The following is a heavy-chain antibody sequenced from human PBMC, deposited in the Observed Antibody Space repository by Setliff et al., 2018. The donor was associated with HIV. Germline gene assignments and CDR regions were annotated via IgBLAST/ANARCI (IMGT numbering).Heavy chain of an antibody. Sequence: ASVKVSCKASGYTFTSYGITWVRQAPGQGLEWMGWISTYNGNTHYAQKLQGRVTITTDTSTSTAYMELRSLRSDDTALYYCARKPTGSPSDYWGQGTLVTVSS. D-gene: IGHD2-2*01. CDR1: GYTFTSYG. CDR2: ISTYNGNT. V-gene: IGHV1-18*01. J-gene: IGHJ4*02. CDR3: ARKPTGSPSDY.